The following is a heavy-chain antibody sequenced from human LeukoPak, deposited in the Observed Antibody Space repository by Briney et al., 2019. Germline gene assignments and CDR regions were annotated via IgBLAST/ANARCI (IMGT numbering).Heavy chain of an antibody. J-gene: IGHJ4*02. CDR3: AKDRGYSGYDYADY. CDR1: GFTFSSYA. D-gene: IGHD5-12*01. CDR2: ISGSGGST. Sequence: GGSLRLSCAASGFTFSSYAMSWVRQAPGKGLEWVSAISGSGGSTYYADSVKGRVTISRDNSKNTLYLQMNSLRAEDTAAYYCAKDRGYSGYDYADYWGQGTLVTVSS. V-gene: IGHV3-23*01.